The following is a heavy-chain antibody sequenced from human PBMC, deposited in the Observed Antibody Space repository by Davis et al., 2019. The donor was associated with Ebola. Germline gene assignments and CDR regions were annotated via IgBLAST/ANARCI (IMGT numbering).Heavy chain of an antibody. V-gene: IGHV1-46*01. CDR3: ARDRRKRGREDYFDY. CDR1: GYTFTSYY. J-gene: IGHJ4*02. CDR2: INPSGGST. Sequence: AASVKVSCKASGYTFTSYYMHWVRQAPGQGLEWMGIINPSGGSTSYAQKFQGRVTMTRDTSTSPVYMELSSLRSEDPAVYYCARDRRKRGREDYFDYWGQGTLVTVSS. D-gene: IGHD3-16*01.